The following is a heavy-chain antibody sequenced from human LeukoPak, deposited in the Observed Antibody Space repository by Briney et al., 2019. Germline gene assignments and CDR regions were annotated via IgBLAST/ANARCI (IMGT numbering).Heavy chain of an antibody. J-gene: IGHJ3*02. Sequence: GGSLRLSCAASGFTFSSYAMSWVRQAPGKGLEWVSAISGSGGSTYYADSVKGRFTISRDNSKNTLYLQMNSLRAEDTAVYYCAKDKAPPITIFGVDIEKTDAFDIWGQGTMVTVSS. CDR2: ISGSGGST. CDR3: AKDKAPPITIFGVDIEKTDAFDI. V-gene: IGHV3-23*01. D-gene: IGHD3-3*01. CDR1: GFTFSSYA.